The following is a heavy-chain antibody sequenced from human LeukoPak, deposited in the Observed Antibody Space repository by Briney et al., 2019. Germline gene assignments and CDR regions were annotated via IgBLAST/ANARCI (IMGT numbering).Heavy chain of an antibody. CDR1: GFTGTKNY. Sequence: GGSLRLSCAASGFTGTKNYMSWVRQAPGKGLEWVSIISGAGSTSYADSVKGRFTISRDNSKNTLYLQMNSLRAEDTAVYYCASRDRGYYYGVDVWGQGTTVTVSS. D-gene: IGHD3-16*02. CDR3: ASRDRGYYYGVDV. J-gene: IGHJ6*02. V-gene: IGHV3-66*01. CDR2: ISGAGST.